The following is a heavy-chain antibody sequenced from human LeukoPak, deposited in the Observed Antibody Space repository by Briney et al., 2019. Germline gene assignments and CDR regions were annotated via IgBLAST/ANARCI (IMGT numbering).Heavy chain of an antibody. CDR1: GLVFSSYE. Sequence: PGGALRLSCEASGLVFSSYEMNWVRQAPGKGLEWVSFFSSSGRTMYYADSMKGRFTVSRDNAKNSVYLQMNSLRAEDTAVYYCARDLWYSGSRAPPRAFDIWGQGTMVTVSS. CDR2: FSSSGRTM. CDR3: ARDLWYSGSRAPPRAFDI. V-gene: IGHV3-48*03. J-gene: IGHJ3*02. D-gene: IGHD1-26*01.